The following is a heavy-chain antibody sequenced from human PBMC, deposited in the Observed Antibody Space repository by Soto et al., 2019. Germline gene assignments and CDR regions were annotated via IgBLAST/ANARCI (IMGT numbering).Heavy chain of an antibody. V-gene: IGHV4-59*01. D-gene: IGHD2-15*01. J-gene: IGHJ5*02. Sequence: QVQLQESGPGLVKPSETLSLTCTVSGGSISSYYWSWIRQPPGKGLEWIGYIYYSGSTNYNPSLKSRVTLSVDTSKNQFSLKLSSVTAADTAVYYCARDTGTVVGNWFDPWGQGTLVTVSS. CDR1: GGSISSYY. CDR3: ARDTGTVVGNWFDP. CDR2: IYYSGST.